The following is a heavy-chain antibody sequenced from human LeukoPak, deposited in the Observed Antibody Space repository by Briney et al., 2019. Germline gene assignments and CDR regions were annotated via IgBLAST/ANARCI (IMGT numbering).Heavy chain of an antibody. CDR1: GGSFSGYY. D-gene: IGHD5-24*01. V-gene: IGHV4-34*01. CDR3: ARELKSYYYYMDV. CDR2: INHSGST. J-gene: IGHJ6*03. Sequence: SETLSLTCAVYGGSFSGYYWSWIRQPPGKGLEWIGEINHSGSTNYNPSLKSRVTISVDTSKNQFSLKLSSVTAADTAVYYCARELKSYYYYMDVWGKGTTVTVSS.